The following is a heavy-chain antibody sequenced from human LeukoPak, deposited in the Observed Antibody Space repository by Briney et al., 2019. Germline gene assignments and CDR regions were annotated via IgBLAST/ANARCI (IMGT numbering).Heavy chain of an antibody. CDR2: INPNSGGT. Sequence: ASVKLSCKPSGYTFTGYYMHWVRQAPGQGHKCMGWINPNSGGTNYAQKFQGRVNRCRDTSVSTAYMELSRMRCDETAVYYCARVPSMVDVDYWGQGTLVTVSS. D-gene: IGHD4/OR15-4a*01. J-gene: IGHJ4*02. V-gene: IGHV1-2*02. CDR3: ARVPSMVDVDY. CDR1: GYTFTGYY.